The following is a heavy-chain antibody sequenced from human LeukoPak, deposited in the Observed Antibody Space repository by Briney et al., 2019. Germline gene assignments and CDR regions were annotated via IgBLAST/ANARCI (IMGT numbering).Heavy chain of an antibody. CDR1: GGSISSYY. Sequence: SETLSLTCTVSGGSISSYYWSWIRHPPGKGLEGIGYIYYSGSTNYNPSLKSRVTISVDTSKNQFSLKLSSVTAADTAVYYCARRRTDDYGDYGFDYWGQGTLVTVSS. CDR2: IYYSGST. J-gene: IGHJ4*02. V-gene: IGHV4-59*01. CDR3: ARRRTDDYGDYGFDY. D-gene: IGHD4-17*01.